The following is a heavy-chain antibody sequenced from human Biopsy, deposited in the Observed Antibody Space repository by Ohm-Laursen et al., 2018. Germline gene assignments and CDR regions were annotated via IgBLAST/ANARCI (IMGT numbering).Heavy chain of an antibody. CDR1: GGSISSDY. J-gene: IGHJ3*01. V-gene: IGHV4-59*01. CDR2: ISNRGST. CDR3: ARLYRLDDYWNDDPPDAFDV. Sequence: TLSLTCSVSGGSISSDYWSWIRQSPGKGLEWIGYISNRGSTNYNPSLRGRVTISVDTSKNQFSLKLSSVTAADTAVFFCARLYRLDDYWNDDPPDAFDVWGQGTMVTVSS. D-gene: IGHD3-3*01.